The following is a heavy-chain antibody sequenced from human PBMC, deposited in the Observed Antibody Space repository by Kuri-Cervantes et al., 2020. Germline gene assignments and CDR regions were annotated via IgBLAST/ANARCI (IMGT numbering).Heavy chain of an antibody. D-gene: IGHD1-1*01. Sequence: GASLKISCAVAGFTFSTYNIHWVRQAPGKGLVWVSLISSDGSTTNYADSVKGRFTISRDNSKNTLYLQMSSLRTEDTAVYYCARDRTRYNDESCDPLEYWGQGTLVTVSS. CDR2: ISSDGSTT. J-gene: IGHJ4*02. V-gene: IGHV3-74*01. CDR3: ARDRTRYNDESCDPLEY. CDR1: GFTFSTYN.